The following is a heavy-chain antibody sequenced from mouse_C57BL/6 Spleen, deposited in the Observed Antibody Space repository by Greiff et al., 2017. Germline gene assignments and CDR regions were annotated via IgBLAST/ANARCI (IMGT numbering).Heavy chain of an antibody. D-gene: IGHD2-3*01. CDR1: GYTFTSYW. CDR2: IDLSDSYT. CDR3: ARSSDYDGPYYFDY. J-gene: IGHJ2*01. Sequence: QVQLQQPGAELVRPGTSVKLSCKASGYTFTSYWMHWVKQRPGQGLEWIGVIDLSDSYTNYNQKFKGKATLTVDTSSSTAYMQLSSLTSEDSAVYYCARSSDYDGPYYFDYWGQGTTLTVSS. V-gene: IGHV1-59*01.